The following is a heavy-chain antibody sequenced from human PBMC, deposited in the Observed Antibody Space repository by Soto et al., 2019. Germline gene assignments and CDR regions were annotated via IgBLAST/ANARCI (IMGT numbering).Heavy chain of an antibody. J-gene: IGHJ4*02. D-gene: IGHD3-3*01. CDR1: GFSLSNARMG. CDR2: IFSNDEK. Sequence: SGPTLVNPTETLTLTCTVSGFSLSNARMGVSWIRQPPGKALEWLAHIFSNDEKSYSTSLKSRLTISKDTSKSQVVLTMTNMDPVDTATYYCARIIGYYYFWSGYTTVPPFDYWGQGTLVTVSS. V-gene: IGHV2-26*01. CDR3: ARIIGYYYFWSGYTTVPPFDY.